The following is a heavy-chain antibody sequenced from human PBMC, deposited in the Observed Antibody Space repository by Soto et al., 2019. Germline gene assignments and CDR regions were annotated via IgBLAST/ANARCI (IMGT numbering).Heavy chain of an antibody. D-gene: IGHD2-21*01. J-gene: IGHJ4*02. V-gene: IGHV4-34*01. CDR3: VKGYCGISCPRYDPAKQFDS. Sequence: SETLSLTCAVYGGSFSGYYWSWIRQPPGKGLEWIGEINHSGSTNYNPSLKSRVTISVDTSKNQFSLKLSSVTAEDTAIYFCVKGYCGISCPRYDPAKQFDSWGPGTLVTVSS. CDR1: GGSFSGYY. CDR2: INHSGST.